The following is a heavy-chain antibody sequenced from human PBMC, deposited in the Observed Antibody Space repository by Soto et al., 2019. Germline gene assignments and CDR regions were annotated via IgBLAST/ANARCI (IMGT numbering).Heavy chain of an antibody. J-gene: IGHJ4*02. CDR3: TRDRRWYYYDSSGYPTFRY. CDR1: GFTFGDYA. D-gene: IGHD3-22*01. Sequence: GGSLRLSCTASGFTFGDYAMSWVRQAPGKGLEWVGFIRSKAYGGTTEYAASVKGRFTISRDDSKSIAYLQMNSLKTEDTAVYYCTRDRRWYYYDSSGYPTFRYWGQGTLVTVSS. CDR2: IRSKAYGGTT. V-gene: IGHV3-49*04.